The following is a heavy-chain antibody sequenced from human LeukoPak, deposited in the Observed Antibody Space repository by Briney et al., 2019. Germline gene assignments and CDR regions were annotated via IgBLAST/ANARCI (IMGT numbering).Heavy chain of an antibody. J-gene: IGHJ6*02. Sequence: APVKVSCKVSGYTLTELSMHWVRQAPGKGLEWMGGFDPEDGETIYAQKFQGRVTMTEDTSTDTAYMELSSLRSEDTAVYYCATDSRGYSYGYSYYYGMDVWGQGTTVTVSS. D-gene: IGHD5-18*01. V-gene: IGHV1-24*01. CDR2: FDPEDGET. CDR1: GYTLTELS. CDR3: ATDSRGYSYGYSYYYGMDV.